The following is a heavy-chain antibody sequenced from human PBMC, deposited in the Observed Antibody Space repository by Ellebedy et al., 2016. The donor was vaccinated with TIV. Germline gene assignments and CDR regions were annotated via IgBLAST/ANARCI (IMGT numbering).Heavy chain of an antibody. V-gene: IGHV3-74*01. CDR2: INGDGSHT. CDR3: ARDLYYGIDF. Sequence: GGSLRLSCAASGFTFSSYWMSWVRQAPGKGLVWVSHINGDGSHTIYADSVKGRFTISRDNAKNTLYLQMNSLRADDTAVYYCARDLYYGIDFWGQGTTVTVSS. D-gene: IGHD2-8*01. J-gene: IGHJ6*02. CDR1: GFTFSSYW.